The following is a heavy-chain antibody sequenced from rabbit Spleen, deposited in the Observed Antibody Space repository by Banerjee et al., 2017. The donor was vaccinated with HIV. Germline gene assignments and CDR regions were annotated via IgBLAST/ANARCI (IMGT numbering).Heavy chain of an antibody. V-gene: IGHV1S45*01. CDR1: GSDFSSSYW. Sequence: QQQLEESGGGLVKPGASLTLTCKASGSDFSSSYWICWVRQAPGKGLEWIACIDVVKSGSTYYANWAKGRFTISKASSTTVTLQMSSLTAADTATYFCARDSAGREDFNLWGPGTLVTVS. CDR2: IDVVKSGST. CDR3: ARDSAGREDFNL. J-gene: IGHJ4*01. D-gene: IGHD4-2*01.